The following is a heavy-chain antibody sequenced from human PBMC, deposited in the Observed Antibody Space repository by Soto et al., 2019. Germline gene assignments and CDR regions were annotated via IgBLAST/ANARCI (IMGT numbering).Heavy chain of an antibody. D-gene: IGHD6-19*01. CDR1: GFTFSSYG. Sequence: QVQLVESGGGVVQPGRSLRLSCAASGFTFSSYGMHWVRQAPGKGLGWVAVISYDGSNKYYADSVKGRCTSSRDNSKNTPYLQMNSLRAEDTAVYYCAKDIAVAGYYYYGMDVWGQGTTVTVSS. J-gene: IGHJ6*02. CDR2: ISYDGSNK. V-gene: IGHV3-30*18. CDR3: AKDIAVAGYYYYGMDV.